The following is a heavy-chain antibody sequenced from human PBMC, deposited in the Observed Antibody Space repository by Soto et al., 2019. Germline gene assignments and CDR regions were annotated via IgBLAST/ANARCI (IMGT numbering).Heavy chain of an antibody. V-gene: IGHV3-23*01. D-gene: IGHD1-1*01. Sequence: QLLESEGGLVQPGGSLRLSCAASGITSGSYAMRWVRQAPGKGLEWVSTIGGNGGHTDYADSVKGRFTISRDNSKKIEFLQMNSMGVDDTAVYLCWKDTRLERRGVDAWGQGTLVTVSS. CDR1: GITSGSYA. CDR3: WKDTRLERRGVDA. CDR2: IGGNGGHT. J-gene: IGHJ4*02.